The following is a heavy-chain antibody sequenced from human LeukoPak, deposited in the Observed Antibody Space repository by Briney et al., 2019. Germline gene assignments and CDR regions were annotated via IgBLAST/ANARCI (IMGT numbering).Heavy chain of an antibody. CDR2: IYTADST. J-gene: IGHJ4*02. D-gene: IGHD6-19*01. Sequence: PGGSLRLSCAASGFTVGDNYMSWVRQAPGKGLEWVSIIYTADSTYYADSVKGQFTISRDKSKNTLYLQMNSLRAEDTAVYYCARSGNPYSSAYSWGYFDYWGQGTLVTVSS. CDR3: ARSGNPYSSAYSWGYFDY. V-gene: IGHV3-53*01. CDR1: GFTVGDNY.